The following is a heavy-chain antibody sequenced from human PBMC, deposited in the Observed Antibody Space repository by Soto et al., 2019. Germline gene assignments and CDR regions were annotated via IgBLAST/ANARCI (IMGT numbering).Heavy chain of an antibody. D-gene: IGHD1-26*01. CDR1: GDSVSSHY. Sequence: PSETLSLTCTVSGDSVSSHYWSWIRQPAGKGLEWIGRLYNDERTNYNPSLKSRVTMSMDTSKNQLSLKLTSVTAADSAVYFCARGVGSSPPRYWGRGTLVTVSS. CDR2: LYNDERT. CDR3: ARGVGSSPPRY. J-gene: IGHJ4*02. V-gene: IGHV4-4*07.